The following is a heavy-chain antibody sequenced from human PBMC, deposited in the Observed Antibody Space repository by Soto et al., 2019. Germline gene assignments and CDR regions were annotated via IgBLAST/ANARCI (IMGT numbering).Heavy chain of an antibody. D-gene: IGHD3-9*01. CDR1: GFTFSSYA. V-gene: IGHV3-23*01. Sequence: GGSLRLSCAASGFTFSSYAMSWVRQAPGKGLEWVSAVTGSGGSTYYADSVKGRFTISRDNSKNTLYLQMNSLRAEDTAVYYCAKLLTSSLESVQHWGQGTLVTVSS. CDR3: AKLLTSSLESVQH. J-gene: IGHJ1*01. CDR2: VTGSGGST.